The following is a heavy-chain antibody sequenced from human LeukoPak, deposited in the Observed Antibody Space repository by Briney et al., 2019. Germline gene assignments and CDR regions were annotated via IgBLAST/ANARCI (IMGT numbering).Heavy chain of an antibody. CDR1: GGSISSGSYY. J-gene: IGHJ6*03. D-gene: IGHD3-10*01. V-gene: IGHV4-61*02. CDR2: ISTSVST. CDR3: ARDFGSHYYYYMDV. Sequence: SETLSLTCSVSGGSISSGSYYWSWIRQPAGKGLEWIGRISTSVSTTYNPSLKSRVTTSVDTSKNQFSLKVNSVTAADTAVYYCARDFGSHYYYYMDVWGKGTTVTVSS.